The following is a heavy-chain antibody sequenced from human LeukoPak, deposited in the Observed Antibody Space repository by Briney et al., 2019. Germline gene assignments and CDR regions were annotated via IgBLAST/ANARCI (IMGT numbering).Heavy chain of an antibody. V-gene: IGHV3-23*01. D-gene: IGHD3-10*01. J-gene: IGHJ4*02. CDR3: AKEKEGSGSYHVDY. CDR1: GSTSSSYA. CDR2: IRDSGFT. Sequence: GGSLRLSCAASGSTSSSYAMSWVRQAPGKGLEWVSAIRDSGFTFYADSVKGRFTISRDNSKNTVFLQMNSVRAEDTAVYYCAKEKEGSGSYHVDYWDQGTLVTVSS.